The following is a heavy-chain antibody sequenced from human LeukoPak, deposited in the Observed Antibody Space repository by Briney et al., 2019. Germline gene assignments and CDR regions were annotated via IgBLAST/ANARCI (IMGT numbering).Heavy chain of an antibody. V-gene: IGHV3-30-3*01. CDR1: GFTFSSYA. CDR2: ISYDGSNK. Sequence: GGSLRLSCAASGFTFSSYAMHWVRQAPGKGLEWVAVISYDGSNKYYADSVKGRFTISRDNSKNTLYLQMNSLRAEDTAVYYCARDSHSSGYFRAGNNWFDPWGQGTLVTVSS. CDR3: ARDSHSSGYFRAGNNWFDP. J-gene: IGHJ5*02. D-gene: IGHD3-22*01.